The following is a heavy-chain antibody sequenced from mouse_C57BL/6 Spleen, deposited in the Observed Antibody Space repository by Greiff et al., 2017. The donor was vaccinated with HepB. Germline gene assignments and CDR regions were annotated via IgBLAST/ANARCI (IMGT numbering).Heavy chain of an antibody. V-gene: IGHV5-4*03. CDR3: ARRDYGYYFDY. J-gene: IGHJ2*01. Sequence: EVQLVESGGGLVKPGGSLKLSCAASGFTFSSYAMSWVRQTPEKRLEWVATISDGGSYTYYPDNVKGRFTISRDNAKNNLYLQMSHLKSEDTAMYYCARRDYGYYFDYWGQGTTLTVSS. D-gene: IGHD1-1*01. CDR1: GFTFSSYA. CDR2: ISDGGSYT.